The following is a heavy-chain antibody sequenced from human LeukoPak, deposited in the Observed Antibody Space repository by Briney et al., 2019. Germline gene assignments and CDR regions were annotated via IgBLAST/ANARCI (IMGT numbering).Heavy chain of an antibody. CDR2: IKSKTDGGTT. V-gene: IGHV3-15*01. CDR3: TTVTYYYDSSGYYPRFDY. J-gene: IGHJ4*02. CDR1: GFTFSNAW. Sequence: GGSLRLSCAASGFTFSNAWMSWVRQAPGKGLEWVGRIKSKTDGGTTDYAAPVKGRFTISRDDSKNTLYLQMNSLKTEDTAVYYCTTVTYYYDSSGYYPRFDYWGQGTLVTVSS. D-gene: IGHD3-22*01.